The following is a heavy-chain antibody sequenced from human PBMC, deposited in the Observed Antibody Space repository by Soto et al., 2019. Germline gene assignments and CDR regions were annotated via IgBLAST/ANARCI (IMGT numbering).Heavy chain of an antibody. Sequence: SQILRLTYTVSGGSISSYYWRCIRKPPGKGLEWIGSIYYSGSTYYNPSLKSRVTISVDTSKNQFSLKLSSVTAADTAVYYCARGLIAAAGGGNYYCSGMDVWGQGTTVTGSS. CDR1: GGSISSYY. CDR3: ARGLIAAAGGGNYYCSGMDV. V-gene: IGHV4-39*01. CDR2: IYYSGST. D-gene: IGHD6-13*01. J-gene: IGHJ6*02.